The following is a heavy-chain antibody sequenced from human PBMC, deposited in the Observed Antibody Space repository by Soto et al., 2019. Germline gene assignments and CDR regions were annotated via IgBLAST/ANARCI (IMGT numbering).Heavy chain of an antibody. J-gene: IGHJ5*02. CDR1: GGSISSGGYY. D-gene: IGHD4-17*01. CDR3: ARALTTVAWFDP. CDR2: IYYSGST. V-gene: IGHV4-31*01. Sequence: QVQLQESGPGLVKPSQTLSLTCTVSGGSISSGGYYWSWIRQHPGKGLEWIGYIYYSGSTHYNPSLTSPVTISVDTSKNQFSLKLSSVTAADAAVYYWARALTTVAWFDPWGQGPLVTVSS.